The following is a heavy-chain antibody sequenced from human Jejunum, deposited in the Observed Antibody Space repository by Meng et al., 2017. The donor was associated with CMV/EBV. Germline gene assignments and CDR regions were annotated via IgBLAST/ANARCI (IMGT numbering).Heavy chain of an antibody. V-gene: IGHV1-2*06. J-gene: IGHJ4*02. CDR3: VRANLGSADY. D-gene: IGHD7-27*01. CDR2: ITPSSGGT. CDR1: GYTFTGYY. Sequence: QGQLVQVGAGVKKPGASVKVSCKASGYTFTGYYMHWLRQAPGQGLEWVGRITPSSGGTTYAQKFQGRVTMTRDTSISTAYMELSSLRSDDAAIYYCVRANLGSADYWGQGTLVTVSS.